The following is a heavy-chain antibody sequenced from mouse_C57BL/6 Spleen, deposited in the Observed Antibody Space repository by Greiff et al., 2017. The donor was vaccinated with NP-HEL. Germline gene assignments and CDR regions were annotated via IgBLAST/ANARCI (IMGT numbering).Heavy chain of an antibody. CDR3: ARDDYDVFAY. CDR2: IHPNSGST. Sequence: QVHVKQPGAELVKPGASVKLSCKASGYTFTSYWMHWVKQRPGQGLEWIGMIHPNSGSTNYNEKFKSKATLTVDKSSSTAYMQLSSLTSEDSAVYYCARDDYDVFAYWGQGTLVTVSA. V-gene: IGHV1-64*01. D-gene: IGHD2-4*01. J-gene: IGHJ3*01. CDR1: GYTFTSYW.